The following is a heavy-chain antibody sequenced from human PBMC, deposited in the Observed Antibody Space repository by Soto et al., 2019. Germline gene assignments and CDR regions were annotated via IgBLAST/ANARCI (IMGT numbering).Heavy chain of an antibody. CDR3: ARDHGLGPLYYYGMDV. J-gene: IGHJ6*02. Sequence: PGGSLRLSCAASGFTFISYAISWVRLAPGKGLEWVSTITGSGSGYNTFYTDPVTSRFSNSRDNSKNTLNLQMNSLRAEDKAVYYCARDHGLGPLYYYGMDVWGQGTTVTVSS. D-gene: IGHD3-9*01. CDR1: GFTFISYA. CDR2: ITGSGSGYNT. V-gene: IGHV3-23*01.